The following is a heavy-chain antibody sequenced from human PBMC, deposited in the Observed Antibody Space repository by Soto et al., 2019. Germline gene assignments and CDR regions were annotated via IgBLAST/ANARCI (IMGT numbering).Heavy chain of an antibody. CDR3: ARRDRSGFSYWLDT. CDR2: IYFSGTT. CDR1: SGSISSGDYY. J-gene: IGHJ5*02. Sequence: KASETLSLTCTVSSGSISSGDYYWSWIRQHPGKGLEWIGTIYFSGTTYYNPSLKSRVTISVDTSKSQFSLKLSSVTAADTAVYYCARRDRSGFSYWLDTWGQGTLVTVSS. V-gene: IGHV4-31*03. D-gene: IGHD3-22*01.